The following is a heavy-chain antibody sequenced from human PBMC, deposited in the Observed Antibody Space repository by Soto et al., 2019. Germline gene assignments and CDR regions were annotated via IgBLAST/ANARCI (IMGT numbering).Heavy chain of an antibody. CDR1: GFSLSADGVA. J-gene: IGHJ3*01. V-gene: IGHV2-5*02. Sequence: ITLKESGPPLVKPTQSLTLTCTFSGFSLSADGVAVGWIRQPPGKALEWLALIYWDDDTRYRPSLKSRLTIPKDTSKNHVVLTMINLDPVDTATYYCAHAYGGTSWPNDAFDVWGQGTVVTVSS. D-gene: IGHD2-2*01. CDR3: AHAYGGTSWPNDAFDV. CDR2: IYWDDDT.